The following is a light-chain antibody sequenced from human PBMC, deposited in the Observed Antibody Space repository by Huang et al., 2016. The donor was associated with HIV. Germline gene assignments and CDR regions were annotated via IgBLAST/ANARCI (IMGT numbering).Light chain of an antibody. CDR2: GAS. Sequence: AIQMTQSPSSLSASVGDRVTITCRASQGITDDLAWYQQKPGKAPKLLISGASTLRRWVPSRFSGSGSGTEFTLTISSLQPEDYATYYCLQDHNYPRTFGQGTKVEI. J-gene: IGKJ1*01. V-gene: IGKV1-6*01. CDR1: QGITDD. CDR3: LQDHNYPRT.